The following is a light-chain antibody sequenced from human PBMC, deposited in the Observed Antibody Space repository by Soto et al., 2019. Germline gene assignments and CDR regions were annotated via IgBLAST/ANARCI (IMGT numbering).Light chain of an antibody. CDR3: HQRQSWPRT. Sequence: EIVLTHSPATLSSSPGEIATLSCRASQTVNSRLAWYQHKPGQAPRLLIYHTSNRATGIPARFSGSGSGTDFTLTISSLEPEDFAVYYCHQRQSWPRTFGQGTKVDIK. CDR1: QTVNSR. V-gene: IGKV3-11*01. J-gene: IGKJ1*01. CDR2: HTS.